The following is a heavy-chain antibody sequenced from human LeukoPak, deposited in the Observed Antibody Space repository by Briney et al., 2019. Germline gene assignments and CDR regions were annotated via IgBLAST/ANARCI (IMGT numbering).Heavy chain of an antibody. CDR2: IIPIFGTA. CDR3: ARQLRL. V-gene: IGHV1-69*05. D-gene: IGHD1-7*01. J-gene: IGHJ4*02. Sequence: EASVKVSCKASGGTFSSYAISWVRQAPGQGLEWMGGIIPIFGTANHAQKFQGRVTITTDESTSTAYMELSSLRSEDTAVYYRARQLRLWGQGTLVTVSS. CDR1: GGTFSSYA.